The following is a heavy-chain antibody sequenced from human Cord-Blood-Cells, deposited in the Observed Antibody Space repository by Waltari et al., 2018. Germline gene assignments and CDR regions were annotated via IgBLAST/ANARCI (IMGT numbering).Heavy chain of an antibody. CDR3: ASTNPRTGDWYFDL. D-gene: IGHD7-27*01. CDR1: GYTLTSYD. J-gene: IGHJ2*01. CDR2: MNPNSGNT. Sequence: QVQLVQSGAEVKKPGASVKVSCRASGYTLTSYDINWWHQATGQGLEWMGWMNPNSGNTGYAQKFQGRVTMTRNTSISTAYMELSSLRSEDTAVYYCASTNPRTGDWYFDLWGRGTLVTVSS. V-gene: IGHV1-8*01.